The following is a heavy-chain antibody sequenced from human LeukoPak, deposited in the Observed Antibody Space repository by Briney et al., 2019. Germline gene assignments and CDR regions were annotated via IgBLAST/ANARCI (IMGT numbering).Heavy chain of an antibody. Sequence: GRSLRLSCAASGFTFSSYAMSWVRQAPGKGLEWVSVISGSGGSTYYADSVKGRFTISRDNSKNTLYLQMNSLRAEDTAVYYCAKRSSWYGYPDYWGRGTLVTVSS. J-gene: IGHJ4*02. D-gene: IGHD6-13*01. CDR3: AKRSSWYGYPDY. CDR2: ISGSGGST. V-gene: IGHV3-23*01. CDR1: GFTFSSYA.